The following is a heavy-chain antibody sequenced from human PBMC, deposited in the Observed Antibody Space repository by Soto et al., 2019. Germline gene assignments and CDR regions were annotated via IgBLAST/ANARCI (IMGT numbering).Heavy chain of an antibody. Sequence: GSLRLSCEASGFAFSSYAMHWVRQAPGKGLEWVGVISYDGNYIYYADSVKGRFTISRDNSKNTLYVQVNSLRPEDTAVYYCAKGILSATIGPYAMDVWGQGTTVTVSS. CDR2: ISYDGNYI. J-gene: IGHJ6*02. CDR3: AKGILSATIGPYAMDV. CDR1: GFAFSSYA. V-gene: IGHV3-30*18. D-gene: IGHD3-16*01.